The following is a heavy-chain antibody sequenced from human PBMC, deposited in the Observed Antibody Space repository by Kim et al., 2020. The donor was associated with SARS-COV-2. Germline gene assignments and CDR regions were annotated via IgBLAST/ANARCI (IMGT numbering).Heavy chain of an antibody. D-gene: IGHD4-4*01. CDR2: IIPIFGTA. V-gene: IGHV1-69*13. CDR1: GGTFSSYA. J-gene: IGHJ6*02. Sequence: SVKVSCKASGGTFSSYAISWVRQAPGQGLEWMGGIIPIFGTANYAQKFQGRVTITADESTSTAYMELSSLRSEDTAVYYCARDWSGYSNYVGSYAPQNYYGMDVWGQGTTVTVSS. CDR3: ARDWSGYSNYVGSYAPQNYYGMDV.